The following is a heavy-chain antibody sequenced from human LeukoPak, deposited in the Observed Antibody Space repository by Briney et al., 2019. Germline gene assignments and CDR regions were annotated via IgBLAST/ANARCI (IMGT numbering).Heavy chain of an antibody. V-gene: IGHV3-23*01. CDR3: AKVGGYCSSTSCSDY. CDR2: ISGSGGST. CDR1: GFTFSSYA. J-gene: IGHJ4*02. D-gene: IGHD2-2*01. Sequence: GGSLRLSCAASGFTFSSYAMSWVRQAPGKGLEWVSAISGSGGSTYYADSVKSRFTISRDNSKNTLYLQMNSLRAEDTAVYYCAKVGGYCSSTSCSDYWGQGTLVTVSS.